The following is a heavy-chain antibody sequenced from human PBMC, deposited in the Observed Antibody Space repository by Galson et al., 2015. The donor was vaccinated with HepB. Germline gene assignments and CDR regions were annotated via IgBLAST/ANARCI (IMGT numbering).Heavy chain of an antibody. CDR1: GFTFSSYA. V-gene: IGHV3-23*01. Sequence: SLRLSCAASGFTFSSYAMSWVRQAPGKGLEWVSAISGSGGSTYYADFVKGRFTISRDNSKNTLYLQMNSLRAEDTAVYYCAKGRLGSGSYYNDRAYYYYGMDVWGQGTTVTVSS. CDR2: ISGSGGST. CDR3: AKGRLGSGSYYNDRAYYYYGMDV. D-gene: IGHD3-10*01. J-gene: IGHJ6*02.